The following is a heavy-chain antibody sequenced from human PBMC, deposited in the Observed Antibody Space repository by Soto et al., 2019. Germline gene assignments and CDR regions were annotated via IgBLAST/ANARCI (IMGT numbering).Heavy chain of an antibody. D-gene: IGHD6-19*01. CDR2: IYTSGST. J-gene: IGHJ6*02. V-gene: IGHV4-4*07. CDR3: ARGFSSASMDA. CDR1: GGSISSYY. Sequence: PSETLSLTCTVSGGSISSYYWSWIRQPAGKGLEWIGRIYTSGSTNYNPSLKSRVTMSRDTSKNQISLKVASVTAADTAGYYCARGFSSASMDAWGQGTTVTVSS.